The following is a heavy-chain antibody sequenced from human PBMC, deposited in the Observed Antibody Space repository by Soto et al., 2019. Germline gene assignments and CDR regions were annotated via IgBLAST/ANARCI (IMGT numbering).Heavy chain of an antibody. V-gene: IGHV1-3*01. Sequence: ASVKVSCKASGYTFTSYAMHWVRQAPGQRLEWMGWINAGNSDTKYSQKFQGRVTITSDTSASTAYMELSSLRSEDTAVYYCSRDFSVVVVVPWYWGQGTLVTVSS. J-gene: IGHJ4*02. D-gene: IGHD3-22*01. CDR3: SRDFSVVVVVPWY. CDR1: GYTFTSYA. CDR2: INAGNSDT.